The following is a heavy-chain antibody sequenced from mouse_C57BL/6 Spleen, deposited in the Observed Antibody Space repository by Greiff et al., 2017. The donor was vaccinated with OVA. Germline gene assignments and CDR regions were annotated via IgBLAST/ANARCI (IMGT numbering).Heavy chain of an antibody. CDR1: GYTFTSYW. CDR3: ARQLRLRLYFDY. D-gene: IGHD3-2*02. V-gene: IGHV1-55*01. CDR2: IYPGSGST. J-gene: IGHJ2*01. Sequence: LQPGAELVKPGASVKMSCKASGYTFTSYWITWVKQRPGQGLEWIGDIYPGSGSTNYNEKFKSKATLTVDTSSSTAYMQLSSLTSEDSAVYYCARQLRLRLYFDYWGQGTTLTVSS.